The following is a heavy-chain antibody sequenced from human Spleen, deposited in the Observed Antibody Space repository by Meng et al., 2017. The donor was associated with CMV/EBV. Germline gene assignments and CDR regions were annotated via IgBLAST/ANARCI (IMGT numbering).Heavy chain of an antibody. D-gene: IGHD3-10*01. CDR1: GFTFSRYW. V-gene: IGHV3-7*01. CDR3: ARDGPATYYYASGSYDS. CDR2: IKQGGSEK. J-gene: IGHJ4*02. Sequence: GGSLRLSCAASGFTFSRYWMSWVRQAPGKGLEWVANIKQGGSEKHYVDSVKGRFTISRDSAKNSIYLQMNSLRAEDTAVYYCARDGPATYYYASGSYDSWGQGTLVTVSS.